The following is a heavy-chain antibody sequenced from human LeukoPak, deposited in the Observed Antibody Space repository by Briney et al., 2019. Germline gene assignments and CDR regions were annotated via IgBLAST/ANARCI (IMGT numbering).Heavy chain of an antibody. J-gene: IGHJ4*02. V-gene: IGHV3-48*01. D-gene: IGHD3-10*01. CDR2: ISSSSNII. CDR3: ARDFAREFTIDY. CDR1: GFTFSNYN. Sequence: PGGSLRLSCAASGFTFSNYNMNWVRQPPGKGLQWVSYISSSSNIIYYADSVKGRFTISRDNAKNSLFLQMNSLRAGDTAVYYCARDFAREFTIDYWGQGTLVTVSS.